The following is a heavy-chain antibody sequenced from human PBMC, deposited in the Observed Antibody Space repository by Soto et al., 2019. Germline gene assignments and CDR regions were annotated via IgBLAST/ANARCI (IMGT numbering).Heavy chain of an antibody. CDR3: ARRSTGMVDFDY. J-gene: IGHJ4*02. CDR1: GYSFSIYW. V-gene: IGHV5-51*01. D-gene: IGHD5-18*01. Sequence: VESLKISCKGSGYSFSIYWIGWVRQMPGKGLEWMGIIYPRDSDTKYSPSFQGQVTISADRSISAAYLQWSSLKASDTAIYYCARRSTGMVDFDYWGQGTLVTVSS. CDR2: IYPRDSDT.